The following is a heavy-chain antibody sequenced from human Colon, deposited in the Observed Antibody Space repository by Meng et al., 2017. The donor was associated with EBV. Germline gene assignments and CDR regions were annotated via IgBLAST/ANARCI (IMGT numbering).Heavy chain of an antibody. V-gene: IGHV3-74*03. Sequence: EVHLVESGGALGQPGGSLRLSCAVSGFTFSRYWMHWVRQVPGKGLVWVSRINENGGITTYADSVRGRFTISRDNTKNTLYLEMNSLRAEDTAVYFCSRDLAGPYDDWGQGTLVTVSS. J-gene: IGHJ4*02. CDR3: SRDLAGPYDD. CDR1: GFTFSRYW. CDR2: INENGGIT.